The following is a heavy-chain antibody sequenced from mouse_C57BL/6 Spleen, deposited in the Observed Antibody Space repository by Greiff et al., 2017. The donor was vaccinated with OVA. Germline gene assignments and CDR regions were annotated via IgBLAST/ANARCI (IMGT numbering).Heavy chain of an antibody. CDR2: INYDGSST. CDR1: GFTFSDYY. Sequence: EVMLVESEGGLVQPGSSMKLSCTASGFTFSDYYMAWVRPVPEKGLEWVANINYDGSSTYYLDSLKSRFIISRDNAKNILYLQMSSLKSEDTATYYCARDPCYYYGSSYWYFDVWGTGTTVTVSS. D-gene: IGHD1-1*01. J-gene: IGHJ1*03. V-gene: IGHV5-16*01. CDR3: ARDPCYYYGSSYWYFDV.